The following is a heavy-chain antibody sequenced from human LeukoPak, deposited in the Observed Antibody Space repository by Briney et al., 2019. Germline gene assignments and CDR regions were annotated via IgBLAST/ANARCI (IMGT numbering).Heavy chain of an antibody. J-gene: IGHJ6*03. CDR1: GGSISSYY. CDR3: ARLRDRVVAGTLYYYYYMDV. CDR2: IYYSGST. D-gene: IGHD2-15*01. V-gene: IGHV4-59*01. Sequence: PSETLSLTCTVSGGSISSYYWSWLRQPPGKGLEWIGYIYYSGSTNYNPSLKSRVTISVDTSKNQFSLKLSPVTAADTAVYYCARLRDRVVAGTLYYYYYMDVWGKGTTVTVSS.